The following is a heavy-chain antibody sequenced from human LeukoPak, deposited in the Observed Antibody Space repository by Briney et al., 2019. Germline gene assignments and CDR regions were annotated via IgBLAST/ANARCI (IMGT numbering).Heavy chain of an antibody. D-gene: IGHD6-19*01. CDR1: GYTFTSYG. CDR2: ISAYNGNT. V-gene: IGHV1-18*04. Sequence: ASVTVSCTASGYTFTSYGISWVRQAPGQGLEWMGWISAYNGNTNYAQKLQGRVTMTTHTSTSTAYMELRSLRSDDTAVYYCARPIAVAGALYFDCWGQGTLVSAAS. CDR3: ARPIAVAGALYFDC. J-gene: IGHJ4*02.